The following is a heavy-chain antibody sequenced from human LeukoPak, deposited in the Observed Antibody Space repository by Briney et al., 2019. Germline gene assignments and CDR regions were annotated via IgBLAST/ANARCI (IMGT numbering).Heavy chain of an antibody. CDR1: GGTFSSYA. J-gene: IGHJ6*02. D-gene: IGHD3-16*01. V-gene: IGHV1-69*05. CDR3: ARVVTRLREGDYYYDMDV. CDR2: IIPIFGTA. Sequence: SVKVSCKASGGTFSSYAISWVRQAPGQGLEWMGGIIPIFGTANYAQKFQGRVTITRDTSASTAYMELSSLISEDTSVYYCARVVTRLREGDYYYDMDVWGQGTTVTVSS.